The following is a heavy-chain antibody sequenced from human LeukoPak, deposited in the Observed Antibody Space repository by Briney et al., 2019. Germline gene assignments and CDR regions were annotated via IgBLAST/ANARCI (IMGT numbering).Heavy chain of an antibody. CDR3: ATRILASVGTNWFDP. J-gene: IGHJ5*02. CDR2: INHSGST. CDR1: GGSFSGYY. V-gene: IGHV4-34*01. Sequence: SETLSLTCAVYGGSFSGYYWSWIRQPPGKGLEWIGEINHSGSTNYNPSLKSRVTISVDTSKNQFSLKLSSVTAADTAVYYCATRILASVGTNWFDPWGQGTLVTVSS. D-gene: IGHD2-15*01.